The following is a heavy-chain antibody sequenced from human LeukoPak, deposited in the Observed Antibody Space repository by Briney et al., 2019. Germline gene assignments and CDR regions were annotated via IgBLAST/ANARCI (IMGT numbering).Heavy chain of an antibody. J-gene: IGHJ5*02. CDR3: ARGDCSSTSCYYFGWFDP. CDR1: GGSISSSSYY. Sequence: SETLSLTCTVSGGSISSSSYYWGWIRQPPGKGLEWIGSIYYSGSTYYNPSLKSRVTISVDTSKNQFSLKLSSVTAADTAVYCCARGDCSSTSCYYFGWFDPWGPGTLVTVSS. D-gene: IGHD2-2*01. V-gene: IGHV4-39*01. CDR2: IYYSGST.